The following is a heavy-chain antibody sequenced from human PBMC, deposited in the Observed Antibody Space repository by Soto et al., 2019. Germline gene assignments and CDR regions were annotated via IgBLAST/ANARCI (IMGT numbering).Heavy chain of an antibody. J-gene: IGHJ4*01. CDR2: INHSGST. D-gene: IGHD2-15*01. CDR3: ARGVRAGSLYFDY. Sequence: KLPETLSLTCAVYGGSFSGYYWSWIRQPPGKGLEWIGEINHSGSTNYNPSLKSRVTTSVDTSKNQFSLTLSAVTVADTAVYYCARGVRAGSLYFDYWGQGTLVTVSS. V-gene: IGHV4-34*01. CDR1: GGSFSGYY.